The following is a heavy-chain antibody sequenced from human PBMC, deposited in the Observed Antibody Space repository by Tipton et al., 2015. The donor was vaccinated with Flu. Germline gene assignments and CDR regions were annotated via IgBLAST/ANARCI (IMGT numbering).Heavy chain of an antibody. J-gene: IGHJ3*02. CDR2: IYTSGST. D-gene: IGHD1-26*01. CDR3: ARGRPPPPGYSYPNGDAFDI. Sequence: TLSLTCTVSGGSISSGSYYWSWIRQPAGKGLEWIGRIYTSGSTNYNPSLKSRVTISVDTSKNQFSLKLSSVTAADTAVYYCARGRPPPPGYSYPNGDAFDIWGQGTMVTVSS. CDR1: GGSISSGSYY. V-gene: IGHV4-61*02.